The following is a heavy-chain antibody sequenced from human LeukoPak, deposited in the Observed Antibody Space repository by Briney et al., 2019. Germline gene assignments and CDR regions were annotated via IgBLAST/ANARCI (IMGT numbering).Heavy chain of an antibody. J-gene: IGHJ4*02. CDR2: INPSGGST. V-gene: IGHV1-46*01. CDR1: GYTFTSYY. CDR3: ARVDREYCSSTSCAFDY. D-gene: IGHD2-2*01. Sequence: ASVKVSCKASGYTFTSYYMHWGRQAPGQGLEWMGIINPSGGSTSYAQKFQGRVTMTRDTSTSTVYMELSSLRSEDTAVYYCARVDREYCSSTSCAFDYWGQGTLVTVSS.